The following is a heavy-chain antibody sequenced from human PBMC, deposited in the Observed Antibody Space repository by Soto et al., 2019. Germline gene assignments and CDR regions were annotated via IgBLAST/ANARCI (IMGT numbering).Heavy chain of an antibody. V-gene: IGHV4-31*03. CDR3: ARGIGYAPDYFDY. Sequence: SETLSLTCTVSAGSISSGGYYWNWIRQPPGKGLEWIGYIYYSGSTYYDPSLKSRVTMSVDTSKNQFSLKLSSVTAADTAVYYCARGIGYAPDYFDYWGQGSLVTVSS. CDR2: IYYSGST. CDR1: AGSISSGGYY. D-gene: IGHD5-12*01. J-gene: IGHJ4*02.